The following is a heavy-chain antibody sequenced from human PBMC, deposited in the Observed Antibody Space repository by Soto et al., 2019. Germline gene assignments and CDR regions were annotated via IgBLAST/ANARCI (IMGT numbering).Heavy chain of an antibody. D-gene: IGHD6-19*01. V-gene: IGHV3-72*01. J-gene: IGHJ6*02. CDR3: AILGGLYGGSNDMGV. CDR2: IRRKANSYTT. Sequence: EVQLVESGGGLVQPGGSLRLSCAASGLIFSDYHMDWVRQAPGKGLEWVGRIRRKANSYTTEYAASVKGRFTISRDDSKNSLYLQMNSLKTEDTGVYYCAILGGLYGGSNDMGVWGQGTKVTVSS. CDR1: GLIFSDYH.